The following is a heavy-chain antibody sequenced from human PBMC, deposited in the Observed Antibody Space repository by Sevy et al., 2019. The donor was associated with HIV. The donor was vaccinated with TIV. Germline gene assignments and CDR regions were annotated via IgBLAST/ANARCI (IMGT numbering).Heavy chain of an antibody. D-gene: IGHD3-22*01. CDR2: ISSSGSTI. J-gene: IGHJ4*02. Sequence: GESLKISCAASGFTFSDYYMSWIRQAPGKGLEWVSYISSSGSTIYYADSVKGRFTISRDNAKNSLYLQMNSLGAEDTAVYYCARDGMVDYDSSGLDYWGQGTLVTVSS. V-gene: IGHV3-11*01. CDR3: ARDGMVDYDSSGLDY. CDR1: GFTFSDYY.